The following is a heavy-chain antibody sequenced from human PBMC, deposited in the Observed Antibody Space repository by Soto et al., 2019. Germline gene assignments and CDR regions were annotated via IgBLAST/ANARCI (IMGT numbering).Heavy chain of an antibody. CDR1: GFTFSIYT. V-gene: IGHV3-21*01. CDR3: ARGHIVVLPAASRAYYYGLDV. Sequence: EVQLVESGGGLVKPGGSLRLSCAASGFTFSIYTMNWVRQAPGKGLEWVSSISPSSDYIYYADSLKGRFTISRDNTKYSLYLQMNSLGVEDTAVYYCARGHIVVLPAASRAYYYGLDVWGQGTTVTVSS. J-gene: IGHJ6*02. CDR2: ISPSSDYI. D-gene: IGHD2-2*01.